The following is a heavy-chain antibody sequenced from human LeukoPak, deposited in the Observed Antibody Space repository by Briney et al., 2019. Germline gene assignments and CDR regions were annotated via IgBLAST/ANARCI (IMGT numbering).Heavy chain of an antibody. J-gene: IGHJ4*02. V-gene: IGHV4-30-4*08. CDR2: IYYSGST. Sequence: PSQTLSLTCTVSGGSISSGDYYWSWIRQPPGKGLEWIGYIYYSGSTYYNPSLKSRVTISVDTSKNQFSLKLSSVTAADTAVYYCAREKDIVVVPAALLGGPRADYWGQGTLVTVSS. D-gene: IGHD2-2*01. CDR1: GGSISSGDYY. CDR3: AREKDIVVVPAALLGGPRADY.